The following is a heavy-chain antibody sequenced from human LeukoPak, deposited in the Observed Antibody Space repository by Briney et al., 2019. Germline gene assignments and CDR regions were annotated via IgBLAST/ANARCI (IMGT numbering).Heavy chain of an antibody. CDR3: ARDAATAIFGVASFDF. V-gene: IGHV4-4*07. Sequence: SETLSLTCTVSGGSFSTYYWSWIRQPAGKGLEWIGRLYSTGITNYNPSLKSRVTMSLDTSKNHFSLKLTSVTAADTAVYYCARDAATAIFGVASFDFWGQGILVTVSS. CDR2: LYSTGIT. CDR1: GGSFSTYY. D-gene: IGHD3-3*01. J-gene: IGHJ4*02.